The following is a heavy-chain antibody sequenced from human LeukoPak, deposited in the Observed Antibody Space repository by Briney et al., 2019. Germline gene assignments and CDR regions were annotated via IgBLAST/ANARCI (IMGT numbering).Heavy chain of an antibody. CDR2: IYTSGST. Sequence: SQTLSLTCTVSGGSISSGSYHWSWIRQPAGKGLEWIGRIYTSGSTNYNPSLKSRVTISVDTSKSQFSLKLSSVTAADTAVYYCARVYGDYVDHWGQGTLVTVSS. CDR1: GGSISSGSYH. V-gene: IGHV4-61*02. J-gene: IGHJ4*02. D-gene: IGHD4-17*01. CDR3: ARVYGDYVDH.